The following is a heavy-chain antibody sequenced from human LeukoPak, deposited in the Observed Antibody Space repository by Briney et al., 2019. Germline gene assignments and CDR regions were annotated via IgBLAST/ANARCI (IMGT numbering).Heavy chain of an antibody. D-gene: IGHD5-24*01. Sequence: GGSLRLSCAASGFTFSSDSMNWVRQAPGKGLEWDSSISRSSSYIYYADSVRGRFTISRDNAKNSLYLQMNSLRAEDTAVYYCASAGFQRDGYNIGGYWGQGTLVTVSS. J-gene: IGHJ4*02. CDR2: ISRSSSYI. V-gene: IGHV3-21*01. CDR1: GFTFSSDS. CDR3: ASAGFQRDGYNIGGY.